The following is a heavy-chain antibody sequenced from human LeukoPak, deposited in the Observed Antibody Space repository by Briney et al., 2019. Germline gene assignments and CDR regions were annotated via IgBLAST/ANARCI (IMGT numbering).Heavy chain of an antibody. J-gene: IGHJ6*03. CDR2: ISAYNGNT. V-gene: IGHV1-18*01. Sequence: ASVKVSCKASGYTFTSYGISWVRQAPGQGLEWMGWISAYNGNTNYAQKLQGRVTMTTDTSTSTAYMELRSLRSDDTAVYHCARDLRGYSYGYMYYYYYMDVWGKGTTVTVSS. CDR3: ARDLRGYSYGYMYYYYYMDV. D-gene: IGHD5-18*01. CDR1: GYTFTSYG.